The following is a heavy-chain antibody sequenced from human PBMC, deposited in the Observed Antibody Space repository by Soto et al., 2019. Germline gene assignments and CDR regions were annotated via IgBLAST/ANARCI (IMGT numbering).Heavy chain of an antibody. CDR3: AREGNQSGITMVLGVIIPYYYYGMDV. D-gene: IGHD3-10*01. V-gene: IGHV3-33*01. Sequence: QVQLVESGGGVVQPGRSLRLSCAASGFTFSSYGMHWVRQAPGKGLEWVAVIWYDGSNKYYADSVKGRFTISRDNSKNTLYLQMNSLRAEDTAVYYCAREGNQSGITMVLGVIIPYYYYGMDVWGQGTTVTVSS. CDR2: IWYDGSNK. J-gene: IGHJ6*02. CDR1: GFTFSSYG.